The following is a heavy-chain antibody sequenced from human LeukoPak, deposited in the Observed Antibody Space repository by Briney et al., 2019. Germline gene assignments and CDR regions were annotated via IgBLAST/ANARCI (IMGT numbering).Heavy chain of an antibody. V-gene: IGHV4-34*01. CDR1: GGSFSGYY. CDR2: INHSGST. J-gene: IGHJ6*03. Sequence: SETLSLTCAVYGGSFSGYYWSWIRRPPGKRLEWIGEINHSGSTNYNPSLKSRVTISVDTSKNQFSLKLSSVTAADTAVYYCARVTTGRFVWYYYYMDVWGKGTTVTVSS. D-gene: IGHD4-17*01. CDR3: ARVTTGRFVWYYYYMDV.